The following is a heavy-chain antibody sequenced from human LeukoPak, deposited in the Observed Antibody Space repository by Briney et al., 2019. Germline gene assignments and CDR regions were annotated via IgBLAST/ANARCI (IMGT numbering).Heavy chain of an antibody. CDR3: ASGWSASENDY. CDR1: GFILYESY. CDR2: ITSSGSTI. J-gene: IGHJ4*02. V-gene: IGHV3-11*04. D-gene: IGHD2-15*01. Sequence: PGRSLSLSCAASGFILYESYMSCVPDAPERGLECVSDITSSGSTIYYADSVKGRYTFSRDNAKTSLYRQLNSLRAGDPALYYCASGWSASENDYWGQGTLVTVSS.